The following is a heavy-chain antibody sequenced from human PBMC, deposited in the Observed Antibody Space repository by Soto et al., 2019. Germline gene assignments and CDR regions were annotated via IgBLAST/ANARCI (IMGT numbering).Heavy chain of an antibody. CDR2: IYYSGST. J-gene: IGHJ6*02. Sequence: QVQLQESGPGLVKPSETLSLTCTVSGGSISSYYWSWIRQPPGKGLEWIGYIYYSGSTNYNPSLKSRVTTSVDTSKNQFSLKLSSVTAADTAVYYCALYSGSYYYYGMDVWGQGTTVTVSS. V-gene: IGHV4-59*01. D-gene: IGHD1-26*01. CDR3: ALYSGSYYYYGMDV. CDR1: GGSISSYY.